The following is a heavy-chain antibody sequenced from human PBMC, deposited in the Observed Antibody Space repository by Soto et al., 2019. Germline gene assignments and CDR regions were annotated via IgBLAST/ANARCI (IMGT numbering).Heavy chain of an antibody. CDR3: ARVYGDYLDY. CDR1: GGYISSYY. Sequence: SETLSLTSTVSGGYISSYYWSWIRQPPGKGLEWIGYIYYSGSTNYNPSLKSRVTISVDTSKNQFSLKLSSVTAADTAVYYCARVYGDYLDYWGQGTLVTVSS. D-gene: IGHD4-17*01. CDR2: IYYSGST. J-gene: IGHJ4*02. V-gene: IGHV4-59*01.